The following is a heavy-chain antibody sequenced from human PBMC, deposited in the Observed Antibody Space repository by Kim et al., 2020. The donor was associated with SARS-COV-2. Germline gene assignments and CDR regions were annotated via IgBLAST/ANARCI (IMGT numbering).Heavy chain of an antibody. CDR3: AKHYGSGRTYYLDY. J-gene: IGHJ4*02. D-gene: IGHD3-10*01. CDR1: GFTFSTYA. V-gene: IGHV3-23*01. CDR2: ISKSADST. Sequence: GGSLRLSCAASGFTFSTYAMGWVRQAPGKGLEWVSSISKSADSTNYADSVKGRFTISRDNSKNTLYLQMNSLRAEDTAVYHCAKHYGSGRTYYLDYWGQG.